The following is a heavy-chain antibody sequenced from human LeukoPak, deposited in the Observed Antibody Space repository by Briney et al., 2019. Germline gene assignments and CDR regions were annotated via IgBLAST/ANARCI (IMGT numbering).Heavy chain of an antibody. CDR3: ARRKASSGWYPEATYYSDY. V-gene: IGHV4-59*08. CDR1: GGSISSYL. J-gene: IGHJ4*02. CDR2: IYYSGST. D-gene: IGHD6-19*01. Sequence: SETLSLTCTVSGGSISSYLWSWIRQPPGKGLEWIAHIYYSGSTNYNPSLKSRVTISVDSSKNQFSLKLSSVTAADTAMYYCARRKASSGWYPEATYYSDYWGQGILVTVSS.